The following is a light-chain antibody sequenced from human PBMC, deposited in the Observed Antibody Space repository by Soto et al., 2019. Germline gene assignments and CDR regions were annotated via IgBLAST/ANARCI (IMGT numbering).Light chain of an antibody. Sequence: EIVLTQSPGTLSLSPGERATLSCRASQSVSANFVAWYQQKPGQPPRLFIFAASGRAAGIPDRFSGSGSGTDFTLTISRLEPEDFATYYCQHYNSYSEAFGQGTKVELK. V-gene: IGKV3-20*01. J-gene: IGKJ1*01. CDR1: QSVSANF. CDR2: AAS. CDR3: QHYNSYSEA.